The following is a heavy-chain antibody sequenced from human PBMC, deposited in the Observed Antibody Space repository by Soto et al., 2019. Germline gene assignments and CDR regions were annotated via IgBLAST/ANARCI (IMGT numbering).Heavy chain of an antibody. J-gene: IGHJ5*02. CDR2: INHSGST. V-gene: IGHV4-34*01. CDR1: GGSFSGYY. D-gene: IGHD5-12*01. Sequence: SETLSLTCAVYGGSFSGYYWSWIRQPPGKGLEWIGEINHSGSTNYNPSLKSRVTISVDTSKNQFSLKLSSVTAADTAVYYCARGVPRSGRRHRWFDPWGQGTLVTVSS. CDR3: ARGVPRSGRRHRWFDP.